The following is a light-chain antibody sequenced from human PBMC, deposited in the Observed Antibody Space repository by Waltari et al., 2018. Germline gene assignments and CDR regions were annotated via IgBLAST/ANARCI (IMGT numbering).Light chain of an antibody. CDR1: SHSIAGHVH. V-gene: IGLV2-14*03. J-gene: IGLJ2*01. Sequence: QSALTQPASVSASPGPSIAIPCPGTSHSIAGHVHFSWYPQHPGKAPKFLIYNVHNRPSGVSDRFSGSKSGNTASLTISGLQAEDEADYYCGSYRSGSTLVFGGGTRLTVL. CDR3: GSYRSGSTLV. CDR2: NVH.